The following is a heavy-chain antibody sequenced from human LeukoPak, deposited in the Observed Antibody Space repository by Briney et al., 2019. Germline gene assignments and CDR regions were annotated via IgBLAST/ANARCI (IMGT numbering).Heavy chain of an antibody. CDR3: ARDKGGKDY. V-gene: IGHV3-7*05. Sequence: GGSLRLSCATSGFTFSSTWMTWVRQAPGKGLEWVANINQDASEKYYVDSVRGRSTISRDNAKNSLFLQMNSLRVEDTAVYYCARDKGGKDYWGQGTLVTVSS. D-gene: IGHD3-16*01. CDR2: INQDASEK. J-gene: IGHJ4*02. CDR1: GFTFSSTW.